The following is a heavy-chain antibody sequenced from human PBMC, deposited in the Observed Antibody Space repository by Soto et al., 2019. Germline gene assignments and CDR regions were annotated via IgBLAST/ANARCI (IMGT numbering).Heavy chain of an antibody. Sequence: GASVKVSCKASGYTFTGYYMHWVRQAPGQGLEWMGWINPNSGGTNYAQKFQGWVTMTRDTSISTAYMELSRLRSDDTAVYYCARDFAGLSCRLRGFDYWGQGTLVTVSS. CDR3: ARDFAGLSCRLRGFDY. V-gene: IGHV1-2*04. CDR2: INPNSGGT. J-gene: IGHJ4*02. D-gene: IGHD5-12*01. CDR1: GYTFTGYY.